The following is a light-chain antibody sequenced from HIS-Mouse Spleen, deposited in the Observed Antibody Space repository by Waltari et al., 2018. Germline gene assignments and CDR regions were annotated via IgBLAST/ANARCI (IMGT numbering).Light chain of an antibody. CDR1: ALPTKY. CDR2: EDS. J-gene: IGLJ2*01. V-gene: IGLV3-10*01. Sequence: SYELTQPPSVSVSPGQTARSTCSGDALPTKYAYWYQQKSGQAPVLVIYEDSKRPSGIPERFSGSSSGTMATLTISGAQVEDEADYYCYSTDSSGNHRVFGGGTKLTVL. CDR3: YSTDSSGNHRV.